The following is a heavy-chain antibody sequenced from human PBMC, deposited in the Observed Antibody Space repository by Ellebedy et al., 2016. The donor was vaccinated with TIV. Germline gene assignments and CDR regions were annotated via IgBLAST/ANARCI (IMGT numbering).Heavy chain of an antibody. CDR1: GFTFSSYW. J-gene: IGHJ4*02. CDR3: ARIVNPGSSGWYPFDY. CDR2: MNRDGSIT. V-gene: IGHV3-74*01. Sequence: GESLKISCAASGFTFSSYWMHWVRQAPGKGLLWVSRMNRDGSITSYADSVKGRFTISRDNAKNTLYLQMNSLRAEDTAIYYSARIVNPGSSGWYPFDYWGQGTLVTVSS. D-gene: IGHD6-19*01.